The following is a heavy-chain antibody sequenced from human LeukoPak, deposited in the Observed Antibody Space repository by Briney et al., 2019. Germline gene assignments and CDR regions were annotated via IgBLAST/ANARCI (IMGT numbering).Heavy chain of an antibody. D-gene: IGHD2-2*01. CDR2: ISSSSSYI. CDR1: GFAFSSYS. V-gene: IGHV3-21*01. CDR3: ARAGGIVVVPAAMVPDY. J-gene: IGHJ4*02. Sequence: PGGSLRLSCAASGFAFSSYSMNWVRQAPGKGLEWVSSISSSSSYIYYADSVKGRFTISRDNAKNSLYLQMNSLRAEDTAVYYCARAGGIVVVPAAMVPDYWGQGTLVTVSS.